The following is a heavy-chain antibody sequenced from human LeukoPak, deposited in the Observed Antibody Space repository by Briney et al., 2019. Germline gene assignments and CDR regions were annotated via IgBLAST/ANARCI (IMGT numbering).Heavy chain of an antibody. V-gene: IGHV4-30-2*01. CDR2: IYHSGST. CDR1: GGSISSGGYY. Sequence: SETLSLTCTVSGGSISSGGYYWNWIRQPPGKGLEWIGYIYHSGSTYYNPSLKSRVTISVGRSKNQFSLKLSSVTAADTAVYYCARVTIFGVVINYYYYYMDVWGKGTTVTVSS. J-gene: IGHJ6*03. CDR3: ARVTIFGVVINYYYYYMDV. D-gene: IGHD3-3*01.